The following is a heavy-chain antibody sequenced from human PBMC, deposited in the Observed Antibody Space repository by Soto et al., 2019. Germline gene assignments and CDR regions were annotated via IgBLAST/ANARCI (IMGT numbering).Heavy chain of an antibody. D-gene: IGHD6-19*01. CDR2: IYHTGTT. CDR1: GGSISDNW. V-gene: IGHV4-4*02. CDR3: ARHIAVPRTRGCDF. Sequence: QVQLQESGPGLVKPSGTLSLTCAVSGGSISDNWWSWVRQPPGKGLEWIGEIYHTGTTHYNPSLWSRFTISIDKSKNQFSLKLSSVTAADTAVYYCARHIAVPRTRGCDFWGQGTLVTVSS. J-gene: IGHJ4*02.